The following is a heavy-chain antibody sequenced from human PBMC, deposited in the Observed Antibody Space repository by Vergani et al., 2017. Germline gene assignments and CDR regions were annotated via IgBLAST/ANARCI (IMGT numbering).Heavy chain of an antibody. CDR1: GFTFGDYY. D-gene: IGHD7-27*01. CDR2: ISGSGGST. Sequence: EVHLEESGGGLVQPGGSLRLSCAASGFTFGDYYMAWIRLAPGKGLEWVSAISGSGGSTYYADSVKGRFTISRDNSKNTLYLQMNSLRAEDTAVYYCAKEFTGRFDPWGQGTLVTVSS. V-gene: IGHV3-23*04. CDR3: AKEFTGRFDP. J-gene: IGHJ5*02.